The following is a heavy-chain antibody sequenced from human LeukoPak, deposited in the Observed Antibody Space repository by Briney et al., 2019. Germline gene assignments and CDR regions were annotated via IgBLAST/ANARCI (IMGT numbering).Heavy chain of an antibody. V-gene: IGHV1-8*01. Sequence: ASVTVSFKASGYTFTIYDINWVRQAPGQGLEWMGWMNPNSGNTGYAQKFQGRVTMTRNTSISTAYMELSSLRSEDTAVYYCARSPNALRFLEWLSYTTYYYYGMDVWGQGTTVTVSS. CDR1: GYTFTIYD. D-gene: IGHD3-3*01. J-gene: IGHJ6*02. CDR3: ARSPNALRFLEWLSYTTYYYYGMDV. CDR2: MNPNSGNT.